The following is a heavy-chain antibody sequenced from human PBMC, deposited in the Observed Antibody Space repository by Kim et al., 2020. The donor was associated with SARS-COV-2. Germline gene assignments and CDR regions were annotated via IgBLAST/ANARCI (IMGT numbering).Heavy chain of an antibody. J-gene: IGHJ3*01. CDR2: VYNSGST. D-gene: IGHD3-10*01. CDR1: GPSFSDYY. CDR3: AGSPDTYIREDSFDV. V-gene: IGHV4-59*03. Sequence: SETLSLTCTVSGPSFSDYYWNWIRQSPGKQMEWIGCVYNSGSTKYNPSVESRVSMSVDSSKKQFSVRLTSVTAADTAMYYCAGSPDTYIREDSFDVWGLGTMVIVSA.